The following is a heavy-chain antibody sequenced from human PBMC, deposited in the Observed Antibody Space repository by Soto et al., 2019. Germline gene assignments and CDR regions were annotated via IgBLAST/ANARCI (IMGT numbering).Heavy chain of an antibody. V-gene: IGHV3-74*01. CDR3: GRERWGLLDI. J-gene: IGHJ3*02. CDR1: GFTFRDYW. Sequence: EVQLVESGGGLVQPGGSLRLSCAASGFTFRDYWMAWARQAPGKGLFWVSRINADGSIAHYAESVKGRLTISRDNAKNTLWLQLNSLRDDDTAVYYCGRERWGLLDIWGQGAMVTVSS. D-gene: IGHD7-27*01. CDR2: INADGSIA.